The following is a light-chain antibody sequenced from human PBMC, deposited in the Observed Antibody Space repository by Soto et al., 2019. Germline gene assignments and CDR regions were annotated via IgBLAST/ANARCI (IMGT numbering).Light chain of an antibody. J-gene: IGKJ5*01. Sequence: QMTQSPSSVSASVGDRVTITCRASQGIGGSLAWYQQKPGKAPKLLIYGASTLQGGVPSRFSGSGSGTDFTLTISSLQPEDCATYFCQQVDSLSITFGQGTRLEIK. CDR1: QGIGGS. CDR3: QQVDSLSIT. V-gene: IGKV1-12*01. CDR2: GAS.